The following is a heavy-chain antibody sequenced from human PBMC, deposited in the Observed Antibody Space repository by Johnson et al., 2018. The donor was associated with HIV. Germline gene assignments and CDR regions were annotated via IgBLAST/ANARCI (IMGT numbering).Heavy chain of an antibody. CDR3: ARDRGYWDAFDI. CDR1: GFTFSDYY. D-gene: IGHD3-22*01. Sequence: QVQLVESGGGLVKPGGSLRISCAASGFTFSDYYMSWIRQNPGKGLEWVSYISSSGTTVYSADSVKGRFSISRDNAKHSLYLQMNSLRAEDTAVYYCARDRGYWDAFDIWGQGTMVTVSS. J-gene: IGHJ3*02. V-gene: IGHV3-11*04. CDR2: ISSSGTTV.